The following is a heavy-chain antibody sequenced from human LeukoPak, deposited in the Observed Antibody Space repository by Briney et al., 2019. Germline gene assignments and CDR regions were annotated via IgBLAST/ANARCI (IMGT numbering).Heavy chain of an antibody. J-gene: IGHJ4*02. CDR1: GYTFTRYG. D-gene: IGHD3-9*01. CDR3: ASEGRLRYFDWLLD. CDR2: ISAYNGNT. V-gene: IGHV1-18*01. Sequence: ASVKVSCKASGYTFTRYGISWVRQAPGQGLEWMGWISAYNGNTNYAQKLQGRVTMTTDTSTSTAYMELRSLRSDDTAVYYCASEGRLRYFDWLLDWGQGTLVTVSS.